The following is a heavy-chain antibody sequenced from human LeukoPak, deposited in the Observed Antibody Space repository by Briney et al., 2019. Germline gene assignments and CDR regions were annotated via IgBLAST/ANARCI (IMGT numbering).Heavy chain of an antibody. CDR1: GGSFSGYY. D-gene: IGHD2-15*01. J-gene: IGHJ4*02. V-gene: IGHV4-34*01. Sequence: SETLSLTCAVYGGSFSGYYWSWIRQPPGKGLEWIGEINHRGSTNYNPSLKSRVTISVDTPKNQISLKLRSVTAADTAVFYCARGPHCSGGSCYSPAFDYWGQGTPVTVSS. CDR2: INHRGST. CDR3: ARGPHCSGGSCYSPAFDY.